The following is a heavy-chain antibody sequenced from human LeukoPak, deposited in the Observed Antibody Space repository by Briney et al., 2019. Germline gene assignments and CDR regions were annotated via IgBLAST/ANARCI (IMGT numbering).Heavy chain of an antibody. CDR1: GFTFGHHF. V-gene: IGHV3-7*01. CDR3: ARAVDVADY. Sequence: GGSLRLSGVASGFTFGHHFMSWVRQAPGGGLEWVANINPDGSIKFHADSVKSRFTISRDNARNSVYLQMNSLRGEDTAVYYCARAVDVADYWGQGTLVAVSS. D-gene: IGHD3-16*01. J-gene: IGHJ4*02. CDR2: INPDGSIK.